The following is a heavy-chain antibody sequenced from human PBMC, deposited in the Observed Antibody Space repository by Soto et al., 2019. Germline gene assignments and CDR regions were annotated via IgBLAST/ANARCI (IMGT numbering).Heavy chain of an antibody. V-gene: IGHV4-59*01. CDR1: GRPICSYY. CDR2: IYYSGST. D-gene: IGHD3-16*01. CDR3: ARVWGYAFDY. J-gene: IGHJ4*02. Sequence: SETLSPTSIYSGRPICSYYWCWIRQPPGKGLEWFGYIYYSGSTNYNPSLKSRVTISVDTSKNQFSLKLSSVTAADTAVYYCARVWGYAFDYWGQG.